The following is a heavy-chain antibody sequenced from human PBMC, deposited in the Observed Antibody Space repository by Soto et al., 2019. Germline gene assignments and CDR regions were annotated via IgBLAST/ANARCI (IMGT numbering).Heavy chain of an antibody. Sequence: ASVKVSCKASGGTFSNYAISWIRQAPGQGLEWMGGVIPIFGTSHYAQKFQGRVTITADKSTTTAYMELGSLTSEDTAVYYCARDSGAGMTTVIKFDSWGQGTLVTAPQ. D-gene: IGHD4-17*01. CDR1: GGTFSNYA. CDR3: ARDSGAGMTTVIKFDS. V-gene: IGHV1-69*06. J-gene: IGHJ4*02. CDR2: VIPIFGTS.